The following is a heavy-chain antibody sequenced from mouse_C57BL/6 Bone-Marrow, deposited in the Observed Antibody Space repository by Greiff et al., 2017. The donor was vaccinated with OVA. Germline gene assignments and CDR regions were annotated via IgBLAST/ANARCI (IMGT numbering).Heavy chain of an antibody. Sequence: QVQLQQSGAELVRPGASVTLSCKASGYTFTDYEMHWVKQTPVHGLEWIGAIDPETGGPAYNQKFKGQAILTADKSSSTAYMELRSVTSEDSAVYYCTRKGGYWGQGATLTVSS. CDR1: GYTFTDYE. CDR3: TRKGGY. J-gene: IGHJ2*01. V-gene: IGHV1-15*01. CDR2: IDPETGGP.